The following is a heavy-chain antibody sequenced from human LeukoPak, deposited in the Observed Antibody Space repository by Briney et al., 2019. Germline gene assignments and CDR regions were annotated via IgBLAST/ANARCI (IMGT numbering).Heavy chain of an antibody. CDR2: INHSGST. V-gene: IGHV4-34*01. Sequence: SETLSLTCAAYGGSFSGYYWSWIRQPPGKGLEWIGEINHSGSTNYNSSLKSRVTISVDTSKNQFSLKLSSVTAADTAVYYCARGRRYSDYHKDAFDIWGQGTMVTVSS. CDR1: GGSFSGYY. D-gene: IGHD5-12*01. J-gene: IGHJ3*02. CDR3: ARGRRYSDYHKDAFDI.